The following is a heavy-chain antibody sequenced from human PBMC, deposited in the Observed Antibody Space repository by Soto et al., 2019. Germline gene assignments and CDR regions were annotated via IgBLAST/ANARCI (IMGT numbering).Heavy chain of an antibody. CDR1: GGSISSYY. D-gene: IGHD1-20*01. Sequence: SETLSLTCTVSGGSISSYYWSWIRQPPGKGLEWIGYIYYSGSTNYNPSLKSRVTISVDTSKNQFSLNLRSVTAADTAVYYCARDFITGTTNYWGQGTLVTVS. V-gene: IGHV4-59*12. CDR2: IYYSGST. J-gene: IGHJ4*02. CDR3: ARDFITGTTNY.